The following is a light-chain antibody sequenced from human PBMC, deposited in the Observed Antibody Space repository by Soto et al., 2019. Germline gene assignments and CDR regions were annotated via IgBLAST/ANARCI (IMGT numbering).Light chain of an antibody. CDR1: QSLLHTNRYHY. J-gene: IGKJ3*01. Sequence: DIVMTQSPLSLPVTPGEPASIACRSSQSLLHTNRYHYLDWYLQKPGQSPQLLIYLASNLAAGVPDRFRGSGSGTDFTLKISRLEAEDVGIDYCMQALHTPCNLGHGTKVYI. CDR2: LAS. V-gene: IGKV2-28*01. CDR3: MQALHTPCN.